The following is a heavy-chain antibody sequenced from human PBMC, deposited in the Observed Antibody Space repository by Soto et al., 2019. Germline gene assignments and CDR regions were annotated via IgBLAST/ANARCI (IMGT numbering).Heavy chain of an antibody. Sequence: GESLKISCKGSGYSFTSYWIGWVRQMPGKGLEWMGIIYPGDSDTRYSPSFQGQVTISADRSISTAYLQWSSLKASDTAMYYCARIGIFGVAGPYYYYYGMDVWGQGTTVTVSS. J-gene: IGHJ6*02. D-gene: IGHD3-3*01. CDR1: GYSFTSYW. CDR3: ARIGIFGVAGPYYYYYGMDV. V-gene: IGHV5-51*01. CDR2: IYPGDSDT.